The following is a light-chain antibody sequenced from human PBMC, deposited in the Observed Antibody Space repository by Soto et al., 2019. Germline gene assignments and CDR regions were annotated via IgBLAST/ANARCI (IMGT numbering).Light chain of an antibody. CDR1: QTISSW. CDR2: KAS. CDR3: QHYNSYSEA. Sequence: DIQMTQSPSTLSGSVGDRVTITCRVSQTISSWLAWYQQKPGKVPKLLIYKASTLKSWVPSRFSGSGSGTEFTLTISSLQPDDFATYYCQHYNSYSEAFGQGTKVDIK. J-gene: IGKJ1*01. V-gene: IGKV1-5*03.